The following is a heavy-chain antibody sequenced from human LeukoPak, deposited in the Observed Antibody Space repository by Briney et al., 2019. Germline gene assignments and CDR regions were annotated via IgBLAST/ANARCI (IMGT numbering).Heavy chain of an antibody. CDR2: ISSSSSYI. Sequence: PGGSLRLSCAASGFTFSSYSMNWVRQAPGKGLEWVSSISSSSSYIYHADSVKGRFTISRDNAKNSLYLQMNSLRAEDTAVYYCARDYDFWSGYYRGFDYWGQGTLVTVSS. V-gene: IGHV3-21*01. D-gene: IGHD3-3*01. J-gene: IGHJ4*02. CDR1: GFTFSSYS. CDR3: ARDYDFWSGYYRGFDY.